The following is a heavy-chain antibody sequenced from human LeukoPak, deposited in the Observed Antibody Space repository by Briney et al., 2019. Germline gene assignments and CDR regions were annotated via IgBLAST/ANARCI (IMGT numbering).Heavy chain of an antibody. V-gene: IGHV4-59*01. CDR2: IYYSGST. D-gene: IGHD2-21*01. Sequence: SETLSLTCTVSGGSISSYYWSWIRQPPGKGLEWIGYIYYSGSTNYNPSLKSRVTISVDTSKIQSSLRLSSVTPADTAVYYCARSGDFWYFDLWGRGTLVTVSS. J-gene: IGHJ2*01. CDR1: GGSISSYY. CDR3: ARSGDFWYFDL.